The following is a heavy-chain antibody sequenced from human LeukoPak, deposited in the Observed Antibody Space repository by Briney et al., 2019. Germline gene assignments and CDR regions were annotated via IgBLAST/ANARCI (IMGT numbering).Heavy chain of an antibody. CDR2: IYNRGST. Sequence: MSSETLSLTCTVSGGSITDYHWSWIRQPPGKGLEYIGYIYNRGSTFYNPSLKSRVTISTDTSKKQFSLKLTSVTAAGTAVYYCARVTARYYYDSSGYRAFDIWGQGTMVTVSS. J-gene: IGHJ3*02. D-gene: IGHD3-22*01. CDR1: GGSITDYH. CDR3: ARVTARYYYDSSGYRAFDI. V-gene: IGHV4-59*01.